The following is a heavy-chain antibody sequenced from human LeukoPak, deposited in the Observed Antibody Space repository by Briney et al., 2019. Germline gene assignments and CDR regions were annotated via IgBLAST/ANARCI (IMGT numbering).Heavy chain of an antibody. CDR2: VHYSGST. Sequence: SETLSLTCTVSGGSISSYYWSWIRQPPGKGLEWIGYVHYSGSTNYNPSLKSRVTTSVDTSENQFSLNLNSVTAADTAVYYCARPQYGGSYWYAFDIWGQGTMVTVSS. V-gene: IGHV4-59*01. D-gene: IGHD1-26*01. CDR1: GGSISSYY. CDR3: ARPQYGGSYWYAFDI. J-gene: IGHJ3*02.